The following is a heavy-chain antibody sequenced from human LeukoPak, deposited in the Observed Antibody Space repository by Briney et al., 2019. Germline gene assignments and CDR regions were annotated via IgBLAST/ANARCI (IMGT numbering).Heavy chain of an antibody. J-gene: IGHJ4*02. Sequence: GGSLRLSCAASGFTFSSYSMNWVRQAPGKGLEWVSSISSSSSYIYYADSVKGRFTISRDNAKNSLYLQMNSLRAEDTAVYHCARVGSTDDFDYWGQGTLVTVSS. D-gene: IGHD3-10*01. CDR2: ISSSSSYI. CDR3: ARVGSTDDFDY. CDR1: GFTFSSYS. V-gene: IGHV3-21*01.